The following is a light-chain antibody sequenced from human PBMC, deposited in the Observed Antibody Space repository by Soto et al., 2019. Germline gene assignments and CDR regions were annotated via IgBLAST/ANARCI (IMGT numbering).Light chain of an antibody. V-gene: IGLV2-14*01. CDR2: EVN. J-gene: IGLJ1*01. CDR1: SSDVGGYNY. Sequence: QSALTQPASVSGSPGQSITISCTGTSSDVGGYNYVSWYQRHPGKAPKLMIYEVNNRPSGVSNRFSGSKSGNTASLTISGLQAEDEADYYCNSYTSSSTLVFGTGTKVTFL. CDR3: NSYTSSSTLV.